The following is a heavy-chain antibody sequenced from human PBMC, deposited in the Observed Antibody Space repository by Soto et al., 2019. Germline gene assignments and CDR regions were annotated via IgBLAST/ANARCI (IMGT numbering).Heavy chain of an antibody. CDR1: GYTFTSYG. CDR3: ARDLKPVRMSSWGSWFDP. Sequence: QVQLVQSGAEVKKPGASVKVSCKASGYTFTSYGISWVRQAPGQGLEWMGWITSYNGNTNYAQKFQGRVTLTMDTSTSTAYMELRSLRSDDTAVYFCARDLKPVRMSSWGSWFDPWGQGTQVTVSS. D-gene: IGHD3-16*01. V-gene: IGHV1-18*01. CDR2: ITSYNGNT. J-gene: IGHJ5*02.